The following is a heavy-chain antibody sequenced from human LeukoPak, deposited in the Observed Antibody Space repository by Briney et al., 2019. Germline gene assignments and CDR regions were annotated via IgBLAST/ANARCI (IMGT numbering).Heavy chain of an antibody. Sequence: GSLRLSCAASGFTFSSYAMSWVRQAPGKGLEWVSAISGSGGSTYYADSVKGRFTISRDNSKNTLYLQMNSLGAEDTAVYYCAKDEDWNYQSGWFDPWGQGTLVTVSS. V-gene: IGHV3-23*01. CDR3: AKDEDWNYQSGWFDP. CDR2: ISGSGGST. CDR1: GFTFSSYA. D-gene: IGHD1-7*01. J-gene: IGHJ5*02.